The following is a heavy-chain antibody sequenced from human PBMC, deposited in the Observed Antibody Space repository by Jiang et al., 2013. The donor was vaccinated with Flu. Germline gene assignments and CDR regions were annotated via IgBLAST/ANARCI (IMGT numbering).Heavy chain of an antibody. V-gene: IGHV5-51*01. J-gene: IGHJ6*02. CDR2: IYAGDSNT. CDR3: TRALNGNYRWDV. D-gene: IGHD1-7*01. Sequence: WFGWVRQMPGKGLEWMGIIYAGDSNTKYSPSFQGQVTISADTSISTAYLQWSGLKASDTAMYYCTRALNGNYRWDVWGQGTTVTVSS. CDR1: W.